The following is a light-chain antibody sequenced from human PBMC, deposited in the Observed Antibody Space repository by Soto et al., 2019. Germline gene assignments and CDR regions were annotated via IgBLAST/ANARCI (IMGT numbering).Light chain of an antibody. Sequence: QSALTQPPSASGAPGQSVTISCTGTSSDVGGHNYVSWYQQHPGKAPKLIIYEVTKRPSGVPDRFSGSKSGNTASLTVSGLQADDEADYYCSSYAGSNNLHVLFGGGTKVTVL. J-gene: IGLJ2*01. CDR2: EVT. CDR3: SSYAGSNNLHVL. V-gene: IGLV2-8*01. CDR1: SSDVGGHNY.